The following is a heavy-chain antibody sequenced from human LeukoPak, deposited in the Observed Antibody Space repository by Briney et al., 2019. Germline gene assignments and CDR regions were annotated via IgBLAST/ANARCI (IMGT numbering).Heavy chain of an antibody. CDR1: GGSFSGYY. CDR2: INHSGST. CDR3: ARGRGLYDYVWGRFHY. D-gene: IGHD3-16*01. V-gene: IGHV4-34*01. Sequence: PSETLSLTCAVYGGSFSGYYWSWIRQPPGKGLEWIGEINHSGSTNYNPSLKSRVTISVDTSKNQFSLKLSSVTAADTAVYYSARGRGLYDYVWGRFHYWGQGTLVTVSS. J-gene: IGHJ4*02.